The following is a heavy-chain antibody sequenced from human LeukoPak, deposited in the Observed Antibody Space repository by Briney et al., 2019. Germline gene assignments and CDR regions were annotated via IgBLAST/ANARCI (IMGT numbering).Heavy chain of an antibody. V-gene: IGHV4-39*01. CDR3: AKHFYPDWFGP. CDR2: IHYRGNT. D-gene: IGHD2/OR15-2a*01. J-gene: IGHJ5*02. Sequence: SETLSLTCIVSGGSISGSDYFWGWIRQPPGKGLEWIGNIHYRGNTHYNPSLKSRVTVSIDTSKSQFSLKLSSVTAADTAIYYCAKHFYPDWFGPWGQGTLVTVSS. CDR1: GGSISGSDYF.